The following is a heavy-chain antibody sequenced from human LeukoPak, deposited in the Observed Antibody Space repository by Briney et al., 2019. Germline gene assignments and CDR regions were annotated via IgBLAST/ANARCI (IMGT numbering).Heavy chain of an antibody. J-gene: IGHJ3*01. CDR1: GFSVSTNY. D-gene: IGHD3-10*01. V-gene: IGHV3-66*01. Sequence: TGGSLRLSCAASGFSVSTNYMTWVRQAPGKGLEWVSIIYSGGSTYYADSVRGRFIISRENSNNEVVLQMNSLRADDTALYYCARGKTSDDIIEDAFDLWGHGTMVTVSS. CDR3: ARGKTSDDIIEDAFDL. CDR2: IYSGGST.